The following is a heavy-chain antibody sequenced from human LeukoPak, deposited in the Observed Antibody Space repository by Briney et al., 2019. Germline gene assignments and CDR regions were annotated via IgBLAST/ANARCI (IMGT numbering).Heavy chain of an antibody. V-gene: IGHV3-21*01. CDR1: GFTFSSYS. J-gene: IGHJ4*02. CDR3: AKAVRYSSSWYAWDY. D-gene: IGHD6-13*01. CDR2: ISSSSSYI. Sequence: PGGSLRLSCAASGFTFSSYSMNWVRQTPGKGLEWVSSISSSSSYIYYADSVKGRFTISRDNAKNSLYLQMNSLRAEDTAVYYCAKAVRYSSSWYAWDYWGQGTLVTVSS.